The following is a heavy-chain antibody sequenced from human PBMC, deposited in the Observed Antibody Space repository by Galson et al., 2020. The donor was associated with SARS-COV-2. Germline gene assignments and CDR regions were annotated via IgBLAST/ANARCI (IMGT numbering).Heavy chain of an antibody. CDR3: TTDLLIAAAGTPAVGYYYGMDV. J-gene: IGHJ6*02. CDR1: GFTFSNAW. Sequence: GESLKISCAASGFTFSNAWMSWVRQAPGKGLEWVGRIKSKTDGGTTDYAAPVKGRFTISRDDSKNTLYLQMNSLKTEDTAVYYCTTDLLIAAAGTPAVGYYYGMDVWGQGTTVTVSS. V-gene: IGHV3-15*01. D-gene: IGHD6-13*01. CDR2: IKSKTDGGTT.